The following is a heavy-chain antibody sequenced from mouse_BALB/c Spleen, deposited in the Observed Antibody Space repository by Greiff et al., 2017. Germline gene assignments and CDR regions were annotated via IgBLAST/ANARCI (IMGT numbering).Heavy chain of an antibody. D-gene: IGHD2-14*01. CDR3: ARHGYVYDN. J-gene: IGHJ3*01. CDR1: GYTFTSYW. V-gene: IGHV1-7*01. CDR2: INPSTGYT. Sequence: QVQLQQSGAELAKPGASVKMSCKASGYTFTSYWMHWVKQRPGQGLEWIGYINPSTGYTEYNQKFKDKATLTADKSSSTAYMQLSSLTSEDSAVYYCARHGYVYDNRGQGTLGSVSA.